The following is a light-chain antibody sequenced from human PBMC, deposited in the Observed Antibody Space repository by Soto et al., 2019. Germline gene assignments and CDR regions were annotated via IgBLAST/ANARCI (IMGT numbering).Light chain of an antibody. Sequence: QSALTRPAYVSGSPGQSITISCTGTSSDVGGYNYVSWYQQHPGKAPKLMIYDVSNRPSGVSNRFSGSKSGNTASLTISGLQAEDEADYYCSSYTSSSTLDVFGTGTKFTVL. V-gene: IGLV2-14*01. CDR1: SSDVGGYNY. CDR2: DVS. J-gene: IGLJ1*01. CDR3: SSYTSSSTLDV.